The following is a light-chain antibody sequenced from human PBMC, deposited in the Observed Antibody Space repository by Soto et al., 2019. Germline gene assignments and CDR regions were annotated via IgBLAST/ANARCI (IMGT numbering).Light chain of an antibody. J-gene: IGKJ2*01. V-gene: IGKV1-5*01. CDR3: QQYNNWPHT. CDR1: QSISSW. Sequence: DIQMTQSPSTLSASVGDRVTITCRASQSISSWLAWYQQKPGKAPKLLIYAASTLQSGVPSRFSGSGSGTDFTLTINSLQSEDFAVYYCQQYNNWPHTLGQGTKVDI. CDR2: AAS.